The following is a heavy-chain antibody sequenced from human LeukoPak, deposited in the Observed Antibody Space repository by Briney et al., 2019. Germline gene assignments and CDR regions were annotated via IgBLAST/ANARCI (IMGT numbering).Heavy chain of an antibody. CDR2: ISAYNGNT. V-gene: IGHV1-18*01. CDR1: GYTFTGYG. CDR3: ARKNIPKEWWFDP. J-gene: IGHJ5*02. D-gene: IGHD3-3*01. Sequence: GASVKVSCKASGYTFTGYGISWVRRAPGQGLEWMGWISAYNGNTNYAQKLQGRVTMTTDTSTSTAYMELRSLRSDDTAVYYCARKNIPKEWWFDPWGQETLVTVSS.